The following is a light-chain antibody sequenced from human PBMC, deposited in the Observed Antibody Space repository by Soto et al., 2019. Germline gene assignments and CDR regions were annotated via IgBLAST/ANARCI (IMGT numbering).Light chain of an antibody. Sequence: HSALTQPASVSGSPGQSITISCTGTSSDVGGYNYVSWYQQHPGKAPKLMIYDVSNRPSGVSNRFSGSKSGNTASLTISGLQAEDEADYYCSSYTSSSTPYVFGPGTKVTVL. CDR3: SSYTSSSTPYV. CDR1: SSDVGGYNY. J-gene: IGLJ1*01. CDR2: DVS. V-gene: IGLV2-14*01.